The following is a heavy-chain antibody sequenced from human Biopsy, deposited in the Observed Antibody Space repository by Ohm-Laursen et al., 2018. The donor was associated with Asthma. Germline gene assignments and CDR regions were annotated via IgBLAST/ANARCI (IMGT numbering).Heavy chain of an antibody. CDR2: IHHGGSR. V-gene: IGHV4-39*07. J-gene: IGHJ6*02. CDR3: ARSKDTTSYYGVDL. D-gene: IGHD1-26*01. CDR1: SGSGGYMRSGNYY. Sequence: PPGTLSLTCSLSSGSGGYMRSGNYYWGWIRQPPGKGLEWIGEIHHGGSRNYNPSLKSRATIFLDKSTNQVSLSLASVTAADTAVYYCARSKDTTSYYGVDLWGQGTTVAV.